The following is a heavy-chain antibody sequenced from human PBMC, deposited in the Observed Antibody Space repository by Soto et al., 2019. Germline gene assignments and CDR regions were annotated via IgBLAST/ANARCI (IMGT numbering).Heavy chain of an antibody. V-gene: IGHV4-59*08. D-gene: IGHD1-26*01. J-gene: IGHJ4*02. CDR3: ARHFGIVGPSYFDY. Sequence: SETLSLTCAVSGISIKTYYWSWIRQPPGKGLEWIGYIYDTGNTNYNPSLKSRVTMSFDTSENQFSLNLNSVTAADTAVYYCARHFGIVGPSYFDYWSQGTLVTVS. CDR1: GISIKTYY. CDR2: IYDTGNT.